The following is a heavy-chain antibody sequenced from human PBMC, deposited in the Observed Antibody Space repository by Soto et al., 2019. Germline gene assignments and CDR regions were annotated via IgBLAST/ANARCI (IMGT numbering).Heavy chain of an antibody. CDR3: ARGRPAIWDYYYYYYMDV. CDR1: GGSFSGYY. CDR2: INHSGST. Sequence: SQTLSLTCAVYGGSFSGYYWSWIRQPPGKGLEWIGEINHSGSTNYNPSLKSRVTISVDTSKNHFSLKLSSVTAADTAVYYCARGRPAIWDYYYYYYMDVWGKGTTVTVSS. J-gene: IGHJ6*03. D-gene: IGHD3-16*01. V-gene: IGHV4-34*01.